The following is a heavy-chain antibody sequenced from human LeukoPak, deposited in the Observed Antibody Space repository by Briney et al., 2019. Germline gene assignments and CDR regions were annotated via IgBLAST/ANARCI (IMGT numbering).Heavy chain of an antibody. Sequence: SETLSLTCAVYGGSFSGYYWSWIRQPPGKVLEWIGEINHSGSTNYKLSLKSRVTISVDRSKNQFSLKLSSVTAADTAVYSCARVDPYCSSTSCYRGPVGMDVWGQGTTVTVSS. V-gene: IGHV4-34*01. CDR2: INHSGST. CDR3: ARVDPYCSSTSCYRGPVGMDV. J-gene: IGHJ6*02. CDR1: GGSFSGYY. D-gene: IGHD2-2*01.